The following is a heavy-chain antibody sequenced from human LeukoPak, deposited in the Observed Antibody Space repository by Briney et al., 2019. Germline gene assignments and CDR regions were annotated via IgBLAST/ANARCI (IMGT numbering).Heavy chain of an antibody. CDR1: GGSISSGGYY. D-gene: IGHD5-12*01. CDR3: ARDDRSGYEQ. J-gene: IGHJ4*02. Sequence: SETLSLTCTVSGGSISSGGYYWSWIRQHPGKGLEWIGYIYYSGSTYYNPSLKSRVTISVDTSKNQFSLKLSSVTAADTAVYYCARDDRSGYEQWGQGTLVTVSS. CDR2: IYYSGST. V-gene: IGHV4-31*03.